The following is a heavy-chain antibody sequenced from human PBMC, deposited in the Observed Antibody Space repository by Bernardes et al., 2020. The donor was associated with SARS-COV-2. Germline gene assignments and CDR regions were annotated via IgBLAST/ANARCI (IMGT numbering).Heavy chain of an antibody. D-gene: IGHD3-22*01. CDR2: IKQDGSEK. V-gene: IGHV3-7*01. J-gene: IGHJ4*02. CDR3: VRAQNRGTITMIVVVTTSYYFDY. Sequence: GGSLRLSCAASGFTFSSYWMSWVRQAPGKGLEWVANIKQDGSEKYYVDSVKGRFTISRDNAKNSLYLQMISLRAEDTAVYYCVRAQNRGTITMIVVVTTSYYFDYWGQGTLVTVSS. CDR1: GFTFSSYW.